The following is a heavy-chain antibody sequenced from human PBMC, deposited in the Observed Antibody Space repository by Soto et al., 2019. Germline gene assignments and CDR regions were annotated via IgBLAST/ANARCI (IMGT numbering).Heavy chain of an antibody. Sequence: EVQLLESGGGFEQPGESLRLSCAASGFTFSLSAMSWVRQAPGRGLDWVSSLSGGGSTTDYADSVKGRFTISRDNSKNTVHLQMNSLRAEDTAVYYCAKGPEYDILTGCDYWGHGALVTVSS. CDR3: AKGPEYDILTGCDY. V-gene: IGHV3-23*01. J-gene: IGHJ4*01. CDR2: LSGGGSTT. CDR1: GFTFSLSA. D-gene: IGHD3-9*01.